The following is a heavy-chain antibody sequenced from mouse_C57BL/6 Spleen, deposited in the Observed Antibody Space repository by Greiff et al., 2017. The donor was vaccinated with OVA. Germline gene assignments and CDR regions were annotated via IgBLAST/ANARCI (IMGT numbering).Heavy chain of an antibody. CDR2: INPGSGGT. J-gene: IGHJ3*01. CDR1: GYAFTNYL. D-gene: IGHD3-2*02. CDR3: ARSGQLRPGVAY. V-gene: IGHV1-54*01. Sequence: VQLQQSGAELVRPGTSVKVSCKASGYAFTNYLIEWVKQRPGQGLEWIGVINPGSGGTNYNEKFKGKATLTADKSSSTAYMQLSSLTSEDSAVYFCARSGQLRPGVAYWGQGTLVTVSA.